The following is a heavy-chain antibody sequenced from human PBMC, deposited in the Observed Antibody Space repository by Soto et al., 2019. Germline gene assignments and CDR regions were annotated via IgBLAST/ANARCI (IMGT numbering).Heavy chain of an antibody. V-gene: IGHV4-59*01. CDR3: ARGLYTMVRGVIRSGYWFDT. Sequence: SETLSLTCTVSGGSISSYYWSWIRQPPGKGLEWIGYIYYSGSTNYNPSLKSRVTISVDTSKNQFSLKLSSVTAADTAVYYCARGLYTMVRGVIRSGYWFDTWGQGTLVTVSS. J-gene: IGHJ5*02. CDR2: IYYSGST. D-gene: IGHD3-10*01. CDR1: GGSISSYY.